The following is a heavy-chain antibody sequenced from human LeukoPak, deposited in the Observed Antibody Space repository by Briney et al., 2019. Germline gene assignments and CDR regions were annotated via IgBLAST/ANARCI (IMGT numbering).Heavy chain of an antibody. J-gene: IGHJ4*02. CDR3: ARDRWAEDDFWSGYLHYFDY. CDR2: VSSDAVTT. V-gene: IGHV3-64D*06. Sequence: PGGSLRLSCSASTFTFNTYAMHWVRQAPGKGLEYISGVSSDAVTTYHAESVKGRFTISRDNSKNMLYLQMSSLRPEDTAVYYCARDRWAEDDFWSGYLHYFDYWGQGTLVTVSS. CDR1: TFTFNTYA. D-gene: IGHD3-3*01.